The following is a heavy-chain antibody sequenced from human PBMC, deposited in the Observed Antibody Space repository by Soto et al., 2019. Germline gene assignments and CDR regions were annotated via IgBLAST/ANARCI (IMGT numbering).Heavy chain of an antibody. J-gene: IGHJ6*02. CDR2: VNGGGDIT. D-gene: IGHD3-3*01. CDR1: EFTFSSYS. V-gene: IGHV3-23*01. CDR3: ARGHFGVTMDV. Sequence: EVQLLEAGGGLVQPGGSLSLSCAASEFTFSSYSMLWVRQAPGKGLEWVSGVNGGGDITYYAESVKGRFTISRDNSKNTPYLQMNSLRAEDTAVFYCARGHFGVTMDVWGQGTTVTVSS.